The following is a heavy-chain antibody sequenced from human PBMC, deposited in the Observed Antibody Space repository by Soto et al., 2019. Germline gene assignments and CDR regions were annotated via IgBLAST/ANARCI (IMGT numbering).Heavy chain of an antibody. CDR2: IKSKTDGGTT. Sequence: EVQLLESGGGLVQPGGSLRLSCAASGFTFSNAWMSWVRQAPGKGLEWVGRIKSKTDGGTTDYAAPVKGRFTISRDDSKNTLYLQMNSLKTEDTAVYYCTTEGWVNGVTAMANFDYWGQGTLVTVSS. CDR3: TTEGWVNGVTAMANFDY. J-gene: IGHJ4*02. CDR1: GFTFSNAW. D-gene: IGHD5-18*01. V-gene: IGHV3-15*01.